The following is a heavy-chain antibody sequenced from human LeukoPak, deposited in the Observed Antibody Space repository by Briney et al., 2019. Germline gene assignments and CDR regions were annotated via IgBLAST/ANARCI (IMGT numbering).Heavy chain of an antibody. CDR3: ARRDYGGKHFDY. CDR1: GYTFSSYW. D-gene: IGHD4-23*01. V-gene: IGHV5-51*01. CDR2: IYPGDSDT. J-gene: IGHJ4*02. Sequence: GEPLKISCKGSGYTFSSYWIAWVRQMPGKGLEWMGIIYPGDSDTRYSPSFQGQVTISADKSISTAYLQWSSLKASDTAMYYCARRDYGGKHFDYWGQGPRSPSPQ.